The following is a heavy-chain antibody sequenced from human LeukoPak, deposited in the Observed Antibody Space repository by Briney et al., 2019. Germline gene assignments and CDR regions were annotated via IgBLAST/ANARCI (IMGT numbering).Heavy chain of an antibody. D-gene: IGHD2-21*01. Sequence: ASVKVSCKASGYTFTGYYMHWVRQAPGQGLEWMGWISAYNGNTNYAQKLQGRVTMTTDTSTSTAYMELRSLRSDDTAVYYCARVSHGHTDYWGQGTLVTVSS. J-gene: IGHJ4*02. CDR2: ISAYNGNT. V-gene: IGHV1-18*04. CDR3: ARVSHGHTDY. CDR1: GYTFTGYY.